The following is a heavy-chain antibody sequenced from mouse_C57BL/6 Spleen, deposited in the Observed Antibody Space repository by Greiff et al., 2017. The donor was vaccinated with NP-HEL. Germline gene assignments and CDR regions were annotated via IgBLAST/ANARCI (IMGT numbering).Heavy chain of an antibody. V-gene: IGHV10-1*01. J-gene: IGHJ1*03. CDR2: IRSKSNNYAT. D-gene: IGHD2-1*01. CDR3: VRQNYPPVFDV. CDR1: GFSFNTYA. Sequence: EVQLVESGGGMVQPKGSLKLSCAASGFSFNTYAMNWVRQAPGKGLEWVARIRSKSNNYATYYADSVKDRFTISTDDSESMLYLQMNNLKTEDTAMYYCVRQNYPPVFDVWGTGTTVTVSS.